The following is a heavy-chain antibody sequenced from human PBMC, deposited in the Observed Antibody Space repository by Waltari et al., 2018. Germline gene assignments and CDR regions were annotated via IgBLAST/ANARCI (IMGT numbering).Heavy chain of an antibody. CDR3: ATYVGASVGTAAFDV. J-gene: IGHJ3*01. CDR1: GGSITSSRHY. Sequence: QLHLQESGPGLVKPSETLSLTCSVPGGSITSSRHYWGWIRQPPGKGLEWTGTISYSGATYYNPSLRSRVTISLDTSKNQFSLKLNSVTAADTAVYYCATYVGASVGTAAFDVWGQGTMVTASS. V-gene: IGHV4-39*01. CDR2: ISYSGAT. D-gene: IGHD3-10*02.